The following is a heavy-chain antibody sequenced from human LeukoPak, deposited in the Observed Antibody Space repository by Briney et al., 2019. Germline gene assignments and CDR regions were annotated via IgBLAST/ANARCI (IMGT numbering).Heavy chain of an antibody. CDR1: GGSISSYY. D-gene: IGHD2-21*02. CDR3: ARAWNYCGGDCVNYFDY. Sequence: PSETLSLTCTVSGGSISSYYWSWIRQPAGKGLEWIGRIYTSGSTNYDPSLKSRVTMSVDKSKNQFSLKLSSVTAADTAVYYCARAWNYCGGDCVNYFDYWGQGTLVTVSS. CDR2: IYTSGST. J-gene: IGHJ4*02. V-gene: IGHV4-4*07.